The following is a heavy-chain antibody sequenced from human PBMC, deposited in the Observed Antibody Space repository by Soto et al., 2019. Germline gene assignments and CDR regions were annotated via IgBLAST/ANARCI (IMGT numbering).Heavy chain of an antibody. Sequence: SETRSLTCTVSGGAISGYYWSWIRQPPGKGLECIGYIYYSGSTNYNPSLKSRVTISVDTSKNQFSLKLSSVTAADTAVYYCARGGWLRFDPWGQGTLVTVS. J-gene: IGHJ5*02. CDR1: GGAISGYY. D-gene: IGHD5-12*01. V-gene: IGHV4-59*01. CDR2: IYYSGST. CDR3: ARGGWLRFDP.